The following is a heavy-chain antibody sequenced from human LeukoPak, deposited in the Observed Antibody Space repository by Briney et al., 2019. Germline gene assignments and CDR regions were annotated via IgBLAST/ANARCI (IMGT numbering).Heavy chain of an antibody. J-gene: IGHJ6*02. CDR3: AKDRGTQYYYYGMDV. D-gene: IGHD3-10*01. V-gene: IGHV3-30*18. Sequence: PGGSLRLSCAASGFTFSSYDMHWVRQAPGKGLEWVTVISYDGSNKYYADPVKGRFTISRDNSKNTLYLQMNSLRAEDTAVYYCAKDRGTQYYYYGMDVWGQGTTVTVSS. CDR1: GFTFSSYD. CDR2: ISYDGSNK.